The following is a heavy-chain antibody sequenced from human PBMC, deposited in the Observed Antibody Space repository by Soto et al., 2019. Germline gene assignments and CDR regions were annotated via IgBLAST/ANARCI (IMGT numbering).Heavy chain of an antibody. Sequence: PSETVSLTCTVSGGSISSGDYYWSWIRQPPGKGLEWIGYVYYSGSTYYNPSLKSRVTISVDTSKNQFSLKLSSVTAADTAVYYCARDHYVYDILTGYGYYYGMDVWGQGTTVTVSS. CDR1: GGSISSGDYY. CDR3: ARDHYVYDILTGYGYYYGMDV. J-gene: IGHJ6*02. V-gene: IGHV4-30-4*01. CDR2: VYYSGST. D-gene: IGHD3-9*01.